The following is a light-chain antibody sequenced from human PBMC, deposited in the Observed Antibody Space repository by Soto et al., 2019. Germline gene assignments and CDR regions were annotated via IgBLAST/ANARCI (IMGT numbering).Light chain of an antibody. CDR3: MQALQTPIT. J-gene: IGKJ5*01. CDR1: QSLLHSNGYNY. V-gene: IGKV2-28*01. CDR2: LVS. Sequence: DIVMTQSPLSLPVTPGEPASISCRSSQSLLHSNGYNYFDWYLQKPGQSPQLLIYLVSNRASGVTDRFSGSGSGTDFTLKISRVEAEDVGVYYCMQALQTPITFGQGTRLEIK.